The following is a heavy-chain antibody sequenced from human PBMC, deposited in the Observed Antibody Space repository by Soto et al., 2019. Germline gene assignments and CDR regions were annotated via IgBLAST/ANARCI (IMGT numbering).Heavy chain of an antibody. Sequence: EGLLVESGGGLVQPGGSLRLSCEASGFTFSTYSMNWVRQAPGKGLEWVSYISSRSTTIYYADSVKGRFTISRDNAKDSLYLQMNGLKDDDTAVYYCAREGRPIDYWGQGTLVTVSS. CDR3: AREGRPIDY. V-gene: IGHV3-48*02. CDR1: GFTFSTYS. J-gene: IGHJ4*02. D-gene: IGHD1-26*01. CDR2: ISSRSTTI.